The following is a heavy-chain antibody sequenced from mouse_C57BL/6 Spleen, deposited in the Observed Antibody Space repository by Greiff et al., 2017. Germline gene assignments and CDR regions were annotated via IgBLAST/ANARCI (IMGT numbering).Heavy chain of an antibody. CDR3: TRDDYDGFAY. J-gene: IGHJ3*01. CDR1: GYTFTDYE. CDR2: IDPETGGT. V-gene: IGHV1-15*01. Sequence: QVHVKQSGAELVRPGASVTLSCKASGYTFTDYEMHWVKQTPVHGLEWIGAIDPETGGTAYNQKFKGKAILTADKSSSTAYMELRSLTSEDSAVYYCTRDDYDGFAYWGQGTLVTVSA. D-gene: IGHD2-4*01.